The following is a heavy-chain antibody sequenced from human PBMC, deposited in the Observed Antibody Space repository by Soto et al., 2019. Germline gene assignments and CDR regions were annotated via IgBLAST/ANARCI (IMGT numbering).Heavy chain of an antibody. V-gene: IGHV4-34*01. J-gene: IGHJ3*02. D-gene: IGHD3-3*01. CDR2: INHSGST. CDR1: GGSFSGYY. Sequence: SETLSLTCAVYGGSFSGYYWSWIRQPPGKGLEWIGEINHSGSTNYNPSLKSRVTISVDTSKNMLYLQMNSLRVEDTAVYYCAREVRVRGFAFDIWGQGTMVTVSS. CDR3: AREVRVRGFAFDI.